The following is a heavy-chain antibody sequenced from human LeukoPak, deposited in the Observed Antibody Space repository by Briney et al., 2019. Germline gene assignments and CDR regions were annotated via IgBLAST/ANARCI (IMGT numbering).Heavy chain of an antibody. J-gene: IGHJ4*02. D-gene: IGHD5-24*01. CDR2: INHSGST. V-gene: IGHV4-34*01. CDR3: ARETDGYEISRYFDY. Sequence: SETLSLTCAVYGGSFSGYYRSWIRQPPGKGLEWIGEINHSGSTNYNPSLKSRVTISVDTSKNQFSLKLSSVTAADTAVYYCARETDGYEISRYFDYWGQGTLVTVSS. CDR1: GGSFSGYY.